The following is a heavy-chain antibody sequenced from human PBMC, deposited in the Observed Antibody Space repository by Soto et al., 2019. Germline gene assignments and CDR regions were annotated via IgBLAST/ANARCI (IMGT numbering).Heavy chain of an antibody. CDR1: GYTFTSYD. J-gene: IGHJ4*02. V-gene: IGHV1-8*01. CDR3: ARDLAAADY. D-gene: IGHD6-13*01. Sequence: ASVKVSCKASGYTFTSYDINWVRQATGQGLEWMGWMNPNSGNTGYAQKFQGRVTLTMDTSTSTVYMELSSLRFEDTAVYYCARDLAAADYWGQGTLVTV. CDR2: MNPNSGNT.